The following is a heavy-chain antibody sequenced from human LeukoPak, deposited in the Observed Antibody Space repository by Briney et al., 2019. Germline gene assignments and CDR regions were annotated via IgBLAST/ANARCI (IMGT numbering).Heavy chain of an antibody. Sequence: GGSLRLSCAASGFTFSSYWMHWVRQAPGKGLVWVSRVKSDGSSTSYADSVKGRFTISRDNAKNSLYLQMNSLRAEDTAVYYCARGYGDYFPFDYWGQGTLVTVSS. CDR2: VKSDGSST. CDR1: GFTFSSYW. V-gene: IGHV3-74*01. CDR3: ARGYGDYFPFDY. D-gene: IGHD4-17*01. J-gene: IGHJ4*02.